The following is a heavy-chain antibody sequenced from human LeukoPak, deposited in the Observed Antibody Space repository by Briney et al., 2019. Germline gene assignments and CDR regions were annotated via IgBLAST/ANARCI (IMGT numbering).Heavy chain of an antibody. CDR2: INPNSGGT. V-gene: IGHV1-2*02. CDR3: ARDRGVVAATPPGY. Sequence: ASVKVSCKASGYTFTGYYMHWVRQAPGQGLEWMGWINPNSGGTNYAQKFQGRVTMTRDTSISTAYMELSRLRSDDTAVYYCARDRGVVAATPPGYWGQGTLVTVSS. D-gene: IGHD2-15*01. CDR1: GYTFTGYY. J-gene: IGHJ4*02.